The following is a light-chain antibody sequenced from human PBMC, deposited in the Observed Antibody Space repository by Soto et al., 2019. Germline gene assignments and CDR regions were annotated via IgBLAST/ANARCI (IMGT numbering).Light chain of an antibody. CDR2: AAS. CDR3: QQSYNTQPT. CDR1: PTISTY. Sequence: DIQLTQSPSSLSASAGDGVTITCRASPTISTYLNWYQQKPGKAPNLLIYAASSLHSGVPSRFRGSGSGTDFTRSISDLQPEDFATYYCQQSYNTQPTVGGGTKVEIK. J-gene: IGKJ4*01. V-gene: IGKV1-39*01.